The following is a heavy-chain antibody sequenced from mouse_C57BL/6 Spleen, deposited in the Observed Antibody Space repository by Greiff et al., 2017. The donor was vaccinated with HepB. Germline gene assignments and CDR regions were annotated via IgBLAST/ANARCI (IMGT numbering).Heavy chain of an antibody. CDR2: ISSGSSTI. Sequence: EVHLVESGGGLVKPGGSLKLSCAASGFTFSDYGMHWVRQAPEKGLEWVAYISSGSSTIYYADTVKGRFTISRDNATNTLFLQMTSLRSEDTAMYYCARGDVGAMDYWGQGTSVTVSS. J-gene: IGHJ4*01. D-gene: IGHD2-13*01. CDR1: GFTFSDYG. V-gene: IGHV5-17*01. CDR3: ARGDVGAMDY.